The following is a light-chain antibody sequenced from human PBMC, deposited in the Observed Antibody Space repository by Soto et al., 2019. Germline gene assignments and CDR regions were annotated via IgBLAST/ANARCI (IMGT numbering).Light chain of an antibody. V-gene: IGLV2-14*01. CDR2: EVS. J-gene: IGLJ1*01. Sequence: QPASVSGSPGQSITISCTGTRSYVGGYNYVSWYQQHPGKAPKLMIFEVSSRPSGVSYRFSGSKSGNTASLTISGLQAEDEGDYYCSSYTSSSTLFVFGCGTTVTVL. CDR1: RSYVGGYNY. CDR3: SSYTSSSTLFV.